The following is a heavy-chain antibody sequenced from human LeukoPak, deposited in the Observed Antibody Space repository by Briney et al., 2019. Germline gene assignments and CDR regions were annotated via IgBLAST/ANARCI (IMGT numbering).Heavy chain of an antibody. CDR1: GFTFSSYP. V-gene: IGHV3-64D*06. CDR2: ISSDGGTT. D-gene: IGHD3-22*01. CDR3: VKEISGYYDY. J-gene: IGHJ4*02. Sequence: PGGSLRLSCSASGFTFSSYPMHWVRRAPGKGLEYVSAISSDGGTTYYADSVKGRFTISRDNSKNTLYLQMSSLRAEDTAVYYCVKEISGYYDYWGQGTLVTVSS.